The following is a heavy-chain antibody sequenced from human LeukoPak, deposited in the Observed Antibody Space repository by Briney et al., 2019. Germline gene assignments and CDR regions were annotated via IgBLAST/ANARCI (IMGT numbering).Heavy chain of an antibody. J-gene: IGHJ4*02. D-gene: IGHD2-2*01. CDR1: GYSISSGYY. CDR3: AGYCSSTSCHRDY. V-gene: IGHV4-38-2*02. CDR2: IYHSGST. Sequence: SETLSLTCTVSGYSISSGYYWGWIRQPPGKGLEWIGSIYHSGSTYYNPSLKSRVTISVDTSKNQFSLKLSSVTAADTAVYYCAGYCSSTSCHRDYWGQGTLVTVSS.